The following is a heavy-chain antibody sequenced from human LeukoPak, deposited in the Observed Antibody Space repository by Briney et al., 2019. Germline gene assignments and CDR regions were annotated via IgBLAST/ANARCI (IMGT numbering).Heavy chain of an antibody. CDR3: ARTAVAYKPY. V-gene: IGHV3-30*19. CDR1: GFSFSTYG. J-gene: IGHJ4*02. CDR2: ISYDGSNK. D-gene: IGHD6-19*01. Sequence: GGSLRLSCAASGFSFSTYGMHWVRQAPGKGLEWVAVISYDGSNKYYADSVKGRFTISRDNSKNTLYLQMNSLRAEDTAVYYCARTAVAYKPYWGQGTLVTVSS.